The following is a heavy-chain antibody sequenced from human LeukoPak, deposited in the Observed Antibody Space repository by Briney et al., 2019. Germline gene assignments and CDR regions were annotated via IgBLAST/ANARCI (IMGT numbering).Heavy chain of an antibody. CDR2: IYYSGST. Sequence: PSETLSLTCTVSGGSISSSSYYWGWIRQPPGKGLEWIGSIYYSGSTYYNPSLKSRVTISVDTSKNQFSLKLSSVTAADTAVYYCARHEDGSGSYENWFDPWGQGTLVTVSS. CDR1: GGSISSSSYY. CDR3: ARHEDGSGSYENWFDP. V-gene: IGHV4-39*01. J-gene: IGHJ5*02. D-gene: IGHD3-10*01.